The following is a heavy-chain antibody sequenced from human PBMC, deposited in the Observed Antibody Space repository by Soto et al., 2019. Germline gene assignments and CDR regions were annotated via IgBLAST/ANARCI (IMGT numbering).Heavy chain of an antibody. J-gene: IGHJ6*02. CDR1: GYTFTSYG. Sequence: QVQLVQSEAEVKKPGASVRVSCEASGYTFTSYGISWVRQAPGQGLEWMGWISVYSGSTNYAQKLQGRVTMTTDRSTRAVYMELRSLRSDDTAVYYCARDSWGLAVPDYHYYAMDVWGQGTTVTVS. V-gene: IGHV1-18*04. D-gene: IGHD6-19*01. CDR2: ISVYSGST. CDR3: ARDSWGLAVPDYHYYAMDV.